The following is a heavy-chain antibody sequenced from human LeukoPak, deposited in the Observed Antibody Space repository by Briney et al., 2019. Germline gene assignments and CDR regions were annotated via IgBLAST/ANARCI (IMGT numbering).Heavy chain of an antibody. V-gene: IGHV4-28*01. D-gene: IGHD6-19*01. CDR3: ARSSSGWYGNDAFDI. Sequence: SDTLSLTCAVSGYSISSSNWWGWIRQPPGKGLEWIGYIYYSGSTYYNPSLKSRVTISVDTSKNQFSLKLSSVTAVDTAVYYCARSSSGWYGNDAFDIWGQGTMVTVSS. CDR2: IYYSGST. CDR1: GYSISSSNW. J-gene: IGHJ3*02.